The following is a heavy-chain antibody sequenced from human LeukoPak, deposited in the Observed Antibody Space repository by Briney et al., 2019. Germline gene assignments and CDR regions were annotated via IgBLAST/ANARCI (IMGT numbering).Heavy chain of an antibody. CDR3: AAPSIAVAGIQLYY. D-gene: IGHD6-19*01. J-gene: IGHJ4*02. V-gene: IGHV1-8*01. CDR1: GYTFTSYD. CDR2: MNPSSGNT. Sequence: ASVKVSCKASGYTFTSYDINWVRQATGQGLEWMGWMNPSSGNTGYAQKFQGRVTMTRNTSISTAYMELSSLRSEDTAVYYCAAPSIAVAGIQLYYWGQGTLVTASS.